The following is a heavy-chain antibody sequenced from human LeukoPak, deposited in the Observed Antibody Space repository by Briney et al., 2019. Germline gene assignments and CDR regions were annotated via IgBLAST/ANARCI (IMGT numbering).Heavy chain of an antibody. CDR3: ARGYYDSSGYYPGLGY. Sequence: ASVKVSCKASGYTFTSYYMHWVRQAPGQGLEWVGIINPSGGSTRYAQKFQGRVIMTRDTSTSIVYMELSSLRAGDTAVYYCARGYYDSSGYYPGLGYWGQGTLVTVSS. V-gene: IGHV1-46*01. CDR2: INPSGGST. D-gene: IGHD3-22*01. J-gene: IGHJ4*02. CDR1: GYTFTSYY.